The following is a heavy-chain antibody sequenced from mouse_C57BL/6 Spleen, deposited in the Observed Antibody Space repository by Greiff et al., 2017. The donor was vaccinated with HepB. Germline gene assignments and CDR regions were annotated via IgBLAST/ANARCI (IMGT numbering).Heavy chain of an antibody. Sequence: EVQLQESGPGLVKPSQSLSLTCSVTGYSITSGYYWNWIRQFPGNKLEWMGYISYDGSNNYNPSLKNRISITLDTSKNQFFLKLNSVTTEDTATYYCAREMGIEFAYWGQGTLVTVSA. D-gene: IGHD2-3*01. J-gene: IGHJ3*01. CDR3: AREMGIEFAY. CDR2: ISYDGSN. CDR1: GYSITSGYY. V-gene: IGHV3-6*01.